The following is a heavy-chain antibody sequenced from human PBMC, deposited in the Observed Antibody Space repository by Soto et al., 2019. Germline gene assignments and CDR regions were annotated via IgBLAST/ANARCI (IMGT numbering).Heavy chain of an antibody. CDR2: IDLDTGDT. CDR1: GHTFTGHN. CDR3: ALEPTGTAGFDY. D-gene: IGHD2-21*02. Sequence: QVQMVQSGAEVKKPGASVKVSCKASGHTFTGHNMHWVRQAPGQGLEWMGLIDLDTGDTKYAQKFQGRVTSTSDTSITTAHMELLGMRSDDTAVYYCALEPTGTAGFDYWGQGTLVTVSS. V-gene: IGHV1-2*02. J-gene: IGHJ4*02.